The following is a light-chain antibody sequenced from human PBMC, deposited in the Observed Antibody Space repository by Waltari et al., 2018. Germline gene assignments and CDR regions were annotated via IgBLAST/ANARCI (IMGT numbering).Light chain of an antibody. CDR1: DIGSQS. Sequence: SYELTQARSVSVSPGQTARITCGGDDIGSQSVQWYQQKPPQAPVLVMYSDSERPSGVPDRFPGSNSGNAAPLTIIGVEAGDEADYYCQLWLNSGHLLFGGGTRLTVL. V-gene: IGLV3-21*01. J-gene: IGLJ2*01. CDR2: SDS. CDR3: QLWLNSGHLL.